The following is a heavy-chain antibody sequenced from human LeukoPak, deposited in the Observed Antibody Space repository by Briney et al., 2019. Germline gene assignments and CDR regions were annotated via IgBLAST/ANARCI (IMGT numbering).Heavy chain of an antibody. J-gene: IGHJ4*01. D-gene: IGHD1-14*01. CDR2: VYHSGGA. CDR3: AYNRNFALDN. V-gene: IGHV4/OR15-8*01. Sequence: NPSETLSLTCAVSGASIASHSCWSWVRQPPGKGLEWIGEVYHSGGANYKPSLKSRVTISVDTSRNHFSLKLTSVTAADTAVYFCAYNRNFALDNWGQGTLVTVSS. CDR1: GASIASHSC.